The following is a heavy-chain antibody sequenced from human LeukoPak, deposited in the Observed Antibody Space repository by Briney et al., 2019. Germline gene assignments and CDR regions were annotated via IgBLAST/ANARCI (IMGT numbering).Heavy chain of an antibody. CDR1: GFTFSSYA. V-gene: IGHV3-21*01. D-gene: IGHD1-26*01. CDR3: ARDVGQSGNFDY. Sequence: GGSLRLSCAASGFTFSSYAMSWVRQAPGKGLEWVSSISSSSYIYYADSVKGRFTISRDNAKNSLYLQMNSLRAEDTAVYYCARDVGQSGNFDYWGQGTLVTVSS. CDR2: ISSSSYI. J-gene: IGHJ4*02.